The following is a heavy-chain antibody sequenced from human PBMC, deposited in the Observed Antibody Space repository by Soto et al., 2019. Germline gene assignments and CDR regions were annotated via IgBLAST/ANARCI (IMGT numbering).Heavy chain of an antibody. Sequence: GGSLRLSCAASGFTFSSYSMNWVRQAPGKGLEWVSYISSSSSTIYYADSVKGRFTISRDNAKNSLYLQMNSLRDEDTAVYYCARDLYDFWSGYYPYYYYCMDVWGQGTTVTVSS. CDR1: GFTFSSYS. CDR3: ARDLYDFWSGYYPYYYYCMDV. CDR2: ISSSSSTI. J-gene: IGHJ6*02. V-gene: IGHV3-48*02. D-gene: IGHD3-3*01.